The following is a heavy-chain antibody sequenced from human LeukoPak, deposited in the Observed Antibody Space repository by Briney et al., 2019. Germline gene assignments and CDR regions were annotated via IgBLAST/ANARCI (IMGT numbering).Heavy chain of an antibody. Sequence: AGGSLRLSCAASGFTFSTYAMSWVRLAPGKGLEWVSTISGSGTSTYYADSVKGRFTISRDSSKSTLFLQMDSLRDEDSAVYYCAKDPVIAAAGTGWYYFDYWGKGTLVTVSS. V-gene: IGHV3-23*01. CDR3: AKDPVIAAAGTGWYYFDY. D-gene: IGHD6-13*01. CDR1: GFTFSTYA. CDR2: ISGSGTST. J-gene: IGHJ4*02.